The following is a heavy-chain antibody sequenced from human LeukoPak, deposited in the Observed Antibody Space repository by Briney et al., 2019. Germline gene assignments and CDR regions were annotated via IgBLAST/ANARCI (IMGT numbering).Heavy chain of an antibody. J-gene: IGHJ3*02. D-gene: IGHD1-26*01. Sequence: PGGSLRLSCSGSGFNFRRHNMHWVRQAPGKGLEYVSAISYNGDSTYYVDSVKGRFTISRDNSKNTLDLQMSSLRPEDTAVYYCVSDRETQEQIWGPGTLVTVSS. CDR3: VSDRETQEQI. CDR2: ISYNGDST. V-gene: IGHV3-64D*09. CDR1: GFNFRRHN.